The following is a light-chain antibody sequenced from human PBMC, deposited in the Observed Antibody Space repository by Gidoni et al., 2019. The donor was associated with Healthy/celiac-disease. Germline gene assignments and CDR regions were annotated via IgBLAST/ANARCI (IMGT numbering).Light chain of an antibody. Sequence: EIVLTQSPGTLSLSPGERATLSCRASQSVSSSYLAWYQQKPGQAPRLLIYGASSRATGIPDRFSGSGSGTDFTLTISRLGPEDFAVYYCQQYGSSPSTFGQGTKAEIK. V-gene: IGKV3-20*01. CDR3: QQYGSSPST. J-gene: IGKJ1*01. CDR2: GAS. CDR1: QSVSSSY.